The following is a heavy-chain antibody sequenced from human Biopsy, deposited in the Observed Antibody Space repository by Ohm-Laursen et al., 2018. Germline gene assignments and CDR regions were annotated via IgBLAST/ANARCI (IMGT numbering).Heavy chain of an antibody. CDR2: IKRDGTTT. J-gene: IGHJ4*02. CDR1: GFTFSNYY. CDR3: ARGGFFAYSTFDY. D-gene: IGHD4-11*01. V-gene: IGHV3-74*01. Sequence: SLRLSCSASGFTFSNYYMHWVRQAPGKGLLWVSRIKRDGTTTDYAESVKGRFTISRDNAKNTLYLQMNSLRAEDTAVYYCARGGFFAYSTFDYWGQGALVTGSS.